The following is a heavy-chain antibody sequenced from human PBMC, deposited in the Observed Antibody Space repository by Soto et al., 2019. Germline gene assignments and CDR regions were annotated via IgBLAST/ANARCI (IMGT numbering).Heavy chain of an antibody. Sequence: SETLSLTCTVSGGSISSYYWSWIRQPPGKGLEWIGYIYYSGSTNYNPSLKSRVTISVDTSKNQFSLKLSSVTAADTAVYYCARVQDTAMVTGYYYYGMDVWGQGTTVTVSS. CDR2: IYYSGST. CDR1: GGSISSYY. D-gene: IGHD5-18*01. CDR3: ARVQDTAMVTGYYYYGMDV. V-gene: IGHV4-59*08. J-gene: IGHJ6*02.